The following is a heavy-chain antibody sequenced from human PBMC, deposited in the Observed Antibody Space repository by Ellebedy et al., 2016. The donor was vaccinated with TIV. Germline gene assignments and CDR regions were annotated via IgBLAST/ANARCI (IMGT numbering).Heavy chain of an antibody. V-gene: IGHV3-20*04. CDR1: GFRFDDYG. Sequence: GESLKISCAASGFRFDDYGMNWVRQSPGKGLEWVAGINWNGGTTVFADSVRGRFTVSRDNAKTSLYLQMNSLRADDTAVYYCARQMGDVPATATSVDYWGQGTLVTVSS. CDR2: INWNGGTT. D-gene: IGHD2-2*01. CDR3: ARQMGDVPATATSVDY. J-gene: IGHJ4*02.